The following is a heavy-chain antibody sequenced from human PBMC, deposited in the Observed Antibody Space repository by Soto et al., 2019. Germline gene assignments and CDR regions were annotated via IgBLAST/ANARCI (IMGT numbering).Heavy chain of an antibody. V-gene: IGHV3-30*18. CDR3: GKDWYGDGYSFDY. CDR1: GFTFSSYG. J-gene: IGHJ4*02. Sequence: QVQLVESGGGVVQPGRSLRLSCAASGFTFSSYGMHWVRQAPGKGLEWVAVISYDGSNKYYADSVKGRFTISRDNSKNTLYLQMNSLRAEDTAVYYCGKDWYGDGYSFDYWGQGTLVTVSS. D-gene: IGHD2-21*01. CDR2: ISYDGSNK.